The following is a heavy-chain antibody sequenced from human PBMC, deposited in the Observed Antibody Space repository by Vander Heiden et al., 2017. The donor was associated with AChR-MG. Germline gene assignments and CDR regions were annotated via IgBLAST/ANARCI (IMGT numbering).Heavy chain of an antibody. J-gene: IGHJ6*02. Sequence: EVQLVESGGGLVKPGRSLRLSCTASGFTFGDYAMSWFRQAPGKGLEWVGFIRSKAYGGTTEYAASVKGRFTISRDDSKSIAYLQMNSLKTEDTAVYYCTTVDYGVGAYYYGMDVWGQGTTVTVSS. D-gene: IGHD1-26*01. V-gene: IGHV3-49*05. CDR1: GFTFGDYA. CDR2: IRSKAYGGTT. CDR3: TTVDYGVGAYYYGMDV.